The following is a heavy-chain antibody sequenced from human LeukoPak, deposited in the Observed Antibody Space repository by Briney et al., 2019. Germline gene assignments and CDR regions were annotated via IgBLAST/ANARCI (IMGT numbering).Heavy chain of an antibody. CDR1: GFIFSSYG. CDR2: ISYDGSNE. V-gene: IGHV3-30*03. D-gene: IGHD3-10*01. CDR3: ARAAMVRGVTDY. J-gene: IGHJ4*02. Sequence: GRSLRLSCAASGFIFSSYGMHWVRQAPGKGLEWVAVISYDGSNEYYADSVKGRFTISRDNAKNSLYLQMNSLRAEDTAVYYCARAAMVRGVTDYWGQGTLVTVSS.